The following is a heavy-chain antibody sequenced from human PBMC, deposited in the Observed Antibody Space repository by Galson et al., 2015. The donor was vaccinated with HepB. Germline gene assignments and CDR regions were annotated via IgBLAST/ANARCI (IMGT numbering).Heavy chain of an antibody. CDR3: AAHTADGESTFDF. Sequence: SLRLSCAASGFAFSRYAMSWVRQAPGKGLEWVSALSGSDDSTYFADSGKGRFSIFRDNSKNTLYLQLNSLRAEDTAVYYCAAHTADGESTFDFWGQGTLVTVSS. CDR2: LSGSDDST. V-gene: IGHV3-23*01. D-gene: IGHD4-17*01. CDR1: GFAFSRYA. J-gene: IGHJ4*02.